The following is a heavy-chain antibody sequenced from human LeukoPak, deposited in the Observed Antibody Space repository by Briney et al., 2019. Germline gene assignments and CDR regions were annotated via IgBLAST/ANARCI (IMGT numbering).Heavy chain of an antibody. D-gene: IGHD3-10*02. V-gene: IGHV4-34*01. CDR3: ARLSRFGEIDY. J-gene: IGHJ4*02. CDR1: GGSISSSY. CDR2: INHSGST. Sequence: SETLSLTCTVSGGSISSSYWSWIRQPPGKGLEWIGEINHSGSTNYNPSLKSRVTISVDTSKNQFSLKLSSVTAADTAVYYCARLSRFGEIDYWGQGTLVTVSS.